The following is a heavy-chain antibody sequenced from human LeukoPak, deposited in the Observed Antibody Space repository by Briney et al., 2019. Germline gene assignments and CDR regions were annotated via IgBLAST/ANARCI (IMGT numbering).Heavy chain of an antibody. J-gene: IGHJ4*02. CDR2: ISGSGGST. Sequence: GRSLRLSCAASGFTFSSYAMSWVRQAPGKGLEWVSAISGSGGSTYYADSVKGRFTISRDNSKNTLYLQMNSLRAEDTAVYYCATHIAAAGTQGYWGQGTLVTVSS. V-gene: IGHV3-23*01. D-gene: IGHD6-13*01. CDR3: ATHIAAAGTQGY. CDR1: GFTFSSYA.